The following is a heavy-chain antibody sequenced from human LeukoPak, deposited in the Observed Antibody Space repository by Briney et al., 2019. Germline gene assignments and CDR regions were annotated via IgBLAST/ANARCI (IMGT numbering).Heavy chain of an antibody. CDR1: GGSISSYY. J-gene: IGHJ4*02. CDR2: IYYSGST. Sequence: SETLSLTCTVSGGSISSYYWSWLRQPPGKGLEWIGYIYYSGSTNYNPSLKSRVTISVDTSKNQFSLKLSSVTAADTAVYYCAREAGYYGSTFDYWGQGTLVTVSS. CDR3: AREAGYYGSTFDY. D-gene: IGHD3-10*01. V-gene: IGHV4-59*01.